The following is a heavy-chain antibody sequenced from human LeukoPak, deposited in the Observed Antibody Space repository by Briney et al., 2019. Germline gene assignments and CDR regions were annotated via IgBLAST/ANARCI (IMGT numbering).Heavy chain of an antibody. D-gene: IGHD2-2*01. CDR1: GYTFTSYD. Sequence: ASVKVSCKASGYTFTSYDINWVRQATGQGLEWMGWMNPNSGNTGYAQKFQGRVTMTRNTSISTAYMELSSLRSEDTAVYYCARTEARSTSFRTENWFDPWGQGTLVTVSS. CDR2: MNPNSGNT. J-gene: IGHJ5*02. V-gene: IGHV1-8*01. CDR3: ARTEARSTSFRTENWFDP.